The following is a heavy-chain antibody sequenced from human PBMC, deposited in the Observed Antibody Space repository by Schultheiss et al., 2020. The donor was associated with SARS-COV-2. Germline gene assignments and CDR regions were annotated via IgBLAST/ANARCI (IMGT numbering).Heavy chain of an antibody. Sequence: GESLKISCAASGFSFSSYWMSWVRQAPGKGLKWVANIKQDGSEKYYVDSVKGRFTISRDNARNTLYLQMNSLRVDDTAVYYCARDLVGANNGMDVWGQGTTVTVSS. CDR1: GFSFSSYW. V-gene: IGHV3-7*01. J-gene: IGHJ6*02. CDR2: IKQDGSEK. CDR3: ARDLVGANNGMDV. D-gene: IGHD6-6*01.